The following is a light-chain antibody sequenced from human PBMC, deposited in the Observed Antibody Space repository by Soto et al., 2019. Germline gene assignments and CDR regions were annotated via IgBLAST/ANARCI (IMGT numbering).Light chain of an antibody. CDR1: QSVSSY. Sequence: EVVVTQSPGTLSLSPGERATLSCRASQSVSSYLAWYQQKPGQAPRLLIYDASNRATGIPARFSGSGSGTDFTLTISSLEPEDFAVYYCQQRSNWPTFGQGTKVEIK. CDR2: DAS. CDR3: QQRSNWPT. J-gene: IGKJ1*01. V-gene: IGKV3-11*01.